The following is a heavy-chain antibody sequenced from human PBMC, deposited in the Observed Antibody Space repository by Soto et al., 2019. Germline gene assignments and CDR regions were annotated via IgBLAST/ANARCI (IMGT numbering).Heavy chain of an antibody. CDR3: AKDLSCSSTSCYSWVLYYGMDV. CDR2: ISYDGSNK. D-gene: IGHD2-2*02. J-gene: IGHJ6*02. V-gene: IGHV3-30*18. Sequence: QVQLVESGGGVVQPGRSLRLSCAASGFTFSSYGMHWVRQAPGKGLEWVAVISYDGSNKYYADSVKGRFTISRDNSKNTLYLQMNSLRAEDTAVYYCAKDLSCSSTSCYSWVLYYGMDVWGQGTTVTVSS. CDR1: GFTFSSYG.